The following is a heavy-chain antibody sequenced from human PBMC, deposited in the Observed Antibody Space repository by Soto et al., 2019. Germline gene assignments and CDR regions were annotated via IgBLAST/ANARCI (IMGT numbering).Heavy chain of an antibody. CDR1: GFTFSTYD. D-gene: IGHD4-17*01. CDR2: INRASIYI. J-gene: IGHJ4*02. V-gene: IGHV3-21*01. CDR3: ARRTVTTYHYFDY. Sequence: GGSLRLSCVASGFTFSTYDMNWVRQAPGKGLEWVSSINRASIYIYYADSVRGRFTISRDDAKNSMYLQMDSLRVEDTAVYYCARRTVTTYHYFDYWGQGTLVTVSS.